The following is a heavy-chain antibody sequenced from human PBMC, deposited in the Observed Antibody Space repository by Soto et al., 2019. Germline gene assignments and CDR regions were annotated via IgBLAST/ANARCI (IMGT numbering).Heavy chain of an antibody. D-gene: IGHD3-3*01. Sequence: QVLLVQSGAEVKKPGASVNISCEGSGYSFNKNGISRVRQAPGQGLEWMDWISGDTGHTNYAQAFKGRLSVTTVTATRTAYMELRSLTSDDTATYYGARDKSDFTFGPWGQGRLVSVSS. CDR2: ISGDTGHT. CDR3: ARDKSDFTFGP. CDR1: GYSFNKNG. J-gene: IGHJ5*02. V-gene: IGHV1-18*01.